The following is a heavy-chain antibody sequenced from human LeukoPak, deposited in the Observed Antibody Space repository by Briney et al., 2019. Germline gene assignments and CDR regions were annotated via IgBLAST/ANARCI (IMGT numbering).Heavy chain of an antibody. CDR3: ARCLVPAASFDY. D-gene: IGHD2-2*01. CDR1: GVSISSRNW. Sequence: SETLSLTCAVSGVSISSRNWWSWVRQPPGKGLEWIGEIYHSGSTNYNPSLKTRVTISVDKSKNQFSLKLSSVTAADTAVYYCARCLVPAASFDYWGQGTLVTVSS. CDR2: IYHSGST. V-gene: IGHV4-4*02. J-gene: IGHJ4*02.